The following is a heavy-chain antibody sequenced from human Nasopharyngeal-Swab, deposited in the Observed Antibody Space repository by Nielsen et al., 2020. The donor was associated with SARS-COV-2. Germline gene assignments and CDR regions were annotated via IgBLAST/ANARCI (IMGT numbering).Heavy chain of an antibody. CDR3: ARDFSTVAGSFDY. CDR1: GFTFSSYS. Sequence: GESLKISCAASGFTFSSYSMNWVRQAPGKGLEWVSSISSSSSYIYYADSVKGRFTISRDNAKNSLYLQMNSLRAKDTAVYYCARDFSTVAGSFDYWGQGTLVTVSS. D-gene: IGHD4-23*01. CDR2: ISSSSSYI. V-gene: IGHV3-21*01. J-gene: IGHJ4*02.